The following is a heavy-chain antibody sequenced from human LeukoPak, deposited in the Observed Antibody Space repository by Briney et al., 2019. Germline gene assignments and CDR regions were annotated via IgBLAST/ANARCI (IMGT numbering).Heavy chain of an antibody. V-gene: IGHV3-21*01. CDR2: IIRSSSYI. CDR3: ARGGEPVGFDY. CDR1: GLIFSASS. J-gene: IGHJ4*02. D-gene: IGHD1-26*01. Sequence: GGSLRLSGAAFGLIFSASSMDWVRQAPGKGLGWGSSIIRSSSYIYYADSVKGRFTISRDNAKNSLTLQINSLRAEDTTVYYCARGGEPVGFDYWGQGTLVTVSS.